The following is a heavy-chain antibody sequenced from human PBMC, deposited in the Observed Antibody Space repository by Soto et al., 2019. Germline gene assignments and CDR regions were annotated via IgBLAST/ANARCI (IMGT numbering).Heavy chain of an antibody. CDR3: AKDLGVLWFGELPHFDY. CDR1: GFTFSSYA. V-gene: IGHV3-30*04. Sequence: GGSLRLSCAASGFTFSSYAMHWVRQAPGKGLEWVAVISFDGVNEYYADSVKGRFTISRDNSKNTVFLQMNSLSTEDTAVYYCAKDLGVLWFGELPHFDYWGQGTLVTVSS. D-gene: IGHD3-10*01. J-gene: IGHJ4*02. CDR2: ISFDGVNE.